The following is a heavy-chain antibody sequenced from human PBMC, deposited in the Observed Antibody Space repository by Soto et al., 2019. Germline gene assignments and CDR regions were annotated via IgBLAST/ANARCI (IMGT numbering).Heavy chain of an antibody. CDR2: INQDGSEK. V-gene: IGHV3-7*01. J-gene: IGHJ5*02. Sequence: GGSLRLSCAASGFIFNNYWMSWVRQAPGMGLEWVAKINQDGSEKHYVDSVKGRFTISRDNAKRSLYLQINSLRAEDMAVYYCARGGIQAPASTWWFDPWGQGTLVTVSS. CDR3: ARGGIQAPASTWWFDP. CDR1: GFIFNNYW. D-gene: IGHD2-2*01.